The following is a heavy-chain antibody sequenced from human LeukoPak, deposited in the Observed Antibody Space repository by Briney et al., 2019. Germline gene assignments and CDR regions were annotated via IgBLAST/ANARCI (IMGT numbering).Heavy chain of an antibody. J-gene: IGHJ4*02. Sequence: GGSLRLSCAASGFPFSTFWMHWVRQAPGKGLVWVSRIKSDGTDTTYADSVKGRFSISRDNAKNTLFLQMDGLRAEDTAVYYCARGPPIVVVPAAIEGPLDYWGQGTLVTVSS. CDR2: IKSDGTDT. D-gene: IGHD2-2*01. CDR1: GFPFSTFW. CDR3: ARGPPIVVVPAAIEGPLDY. V-gene: IGHV3-74*03.